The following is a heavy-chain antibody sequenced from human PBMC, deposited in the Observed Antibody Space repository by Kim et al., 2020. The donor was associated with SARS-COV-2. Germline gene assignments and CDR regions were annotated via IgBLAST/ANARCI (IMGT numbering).Heavy chain of an antibody. Sequence: QGRVTMTRDTSTSTVYMELSSLGSEDTAVYYCARDRGYYDSSGPYYFDYWGQGTLVTVSS. J-gene: IGHJ4*02. V-gene: IGHV1-46*01. D-gene: IGHD3-22*01. CDR3: ARDRGYYDSSGPYYFDY.